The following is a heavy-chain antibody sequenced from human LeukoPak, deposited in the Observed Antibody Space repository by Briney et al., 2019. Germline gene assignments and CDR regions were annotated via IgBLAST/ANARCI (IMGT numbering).Heavy chain of an antibody. CDR3: AKAPTYYYGSGSYYGYFDY. V-gene: IGHV3-23*01. CDR1: GFTFSSYA. Sequence: PGGSLRLSCAASGFTFSSYAMSWVRQAPGKGLEWVSAISGSGGSTYYADSVKGRFTISRDNSKNTLYLQMNSLRAEDTAVHYCAKAPTYYYGSGSYYGYFDYWGQGTLVTVSS. D-gene: IGHD3-10*01. J-gene: IGHJ4*02. CDR2: ISGSGGST.